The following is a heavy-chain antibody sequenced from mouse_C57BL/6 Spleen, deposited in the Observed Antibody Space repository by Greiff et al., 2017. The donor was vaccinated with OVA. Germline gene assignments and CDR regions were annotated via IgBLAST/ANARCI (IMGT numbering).Heavy chain of an antibody. D-gene: IGHD2-3*01. CDR1: GYTFTSYT. Sequence: QVQLQQSGAELARPGASVKMSCKASGYTFTSYTMHWVKQRPGQGLEWIGYINPSSGYTKYNQKFKDKATLTADKSSSTAYMQLSSLTSEDSAVYYCARSGDGYSPHVSYFDYWGQGTTLTVSS. CDR2: INPSSGYT. J-gene: IGHJ2*01. CDR3: ARSGDGYSPHVSYFDY. V-gene: IGHV1-4*01.